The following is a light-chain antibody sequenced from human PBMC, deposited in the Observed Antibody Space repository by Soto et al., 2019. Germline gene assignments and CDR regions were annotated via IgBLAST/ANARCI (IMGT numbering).Light chain of an antibody. CDR2: KAS. J-gene: IGKJ1*01. Sequence: IQMCQSPSTLSGSVGERVTITCGASQTISSWLAWYQQQPGKAPKLLIYKASTLKSGVPSRFSGSGSGTEFTLTISSLQPDDFATYYCQHYNSYSEAFGQGTKVDIK. V-gene: IGKV1-5*03. CDR1: QTISSW. CDR3: QHYNSYSEA.